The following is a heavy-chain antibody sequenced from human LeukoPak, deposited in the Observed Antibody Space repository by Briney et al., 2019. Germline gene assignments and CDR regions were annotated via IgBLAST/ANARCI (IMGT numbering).Heavy chain of an antibody. CDR1: GFTFSSYA. Sequence: PGGSLRLSCAASGFTFSSYAMSWVRQAPGKGLEWVSTVSGSGGSPYYGDSVKGRFTISRDSSKNTLYLQMNSMRAEDTAVYYCAKGREVFGDSRFDYWGQGILVTVSS. V-gene: IGHV3-23*01. CDR3: AKGREVFGDSRFDY. CDR2: VSGSGGSP. J-gene: IGHJ4*02. D-gene: IGHD4-17*01.